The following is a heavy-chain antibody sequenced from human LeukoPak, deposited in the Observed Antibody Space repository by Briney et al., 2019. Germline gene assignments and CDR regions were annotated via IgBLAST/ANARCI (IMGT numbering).Heavy chain of an antibody. V-gene: IGHV3-66*01. CDR1: GFTVSSNY. J-gene: IGHJ4*02. D-gene: IGHD3-10*01. Sequence: GGSLRLSCAASGFTVSSNYMSWVRQAPGKGLEWVSVIYSGGSTYYADSVKGRFTISRDNSKNTLYLQMNSLRAEDTAVYYCARDSYYGSTTPRFDYWGQGTLVTVSA. CDR3: ARDSYYGSTTPRFDY. CDR2: IYSGGST.